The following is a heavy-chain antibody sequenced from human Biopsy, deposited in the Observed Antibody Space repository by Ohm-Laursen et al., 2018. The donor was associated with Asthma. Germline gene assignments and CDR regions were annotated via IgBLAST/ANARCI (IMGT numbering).Heavy chain of an antibody. V-gene: IGHV3-7*01. Sequence: SLRLSCAASGFTLGDYWMSWVRQVAGRGLEWVANIKHDGSENNHVDSLKGRFTISRDNAKNSLYLQMNSLRAEDAAVYYCSRTFHFWSPYQAEHYQHWGQGTLVTVSS. CDR2: IKHDGSEN. CDR1: GFTLGDYW. D-gene: IGHD3-3*02. CDR3: SRTFHFWSPYQAEHYQH. J-gene: IGHJ1*01.